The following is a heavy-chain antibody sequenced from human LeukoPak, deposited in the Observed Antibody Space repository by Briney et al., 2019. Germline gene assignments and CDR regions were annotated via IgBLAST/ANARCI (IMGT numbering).Heavy chain of an antibody. V-gene: IGHV3-33*01. D-gene: IGHD6-13*01. J-gene: IGHJ4*02. CDR1: GFTFSSYG. Sequence: PGGSLRLSCAAYGFTFSSYGMHWVRQAPGKGLEWVAVIWYDGSNKYYADSVKGRFTISRDNSKNTLYLQMNSLRAEDTAVYYCASIAAAGIRWGQGTLVTVSS. CDR3: ASIAAAGIR. CDR2: IWYDGSNK.